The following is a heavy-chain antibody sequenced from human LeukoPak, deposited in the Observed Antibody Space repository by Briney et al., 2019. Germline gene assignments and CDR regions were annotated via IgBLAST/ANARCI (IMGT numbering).Heavy chain of an antibody. J-gene: IGHJ6*03. CDR2: IRYDGSNK. D-gene: IGHD4-23*01. CDR1: GSIFNTYV. CDR3: ARDGDTVLTRGYYYYMDV. V-gene: IGHV3-30*02. Sequence: GGSLRLSCAASGSIFNTYVMHWVRQAPGKGLEWLAFIRYDGSNKNYADSVKGRFTISRDNAKNSLYLQMNSLRAEDTAVYYCARDGDTVLTRGYYYYMDVWGKGTTVTVSS.